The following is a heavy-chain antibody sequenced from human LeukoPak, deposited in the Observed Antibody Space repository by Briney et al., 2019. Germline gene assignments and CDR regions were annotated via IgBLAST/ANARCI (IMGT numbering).Heavy chain of an antibody. CDR3: AREGIAVSNWFDP. V-gene: IGHV1-46*01. Sequence: ASVKVSCKASGYTFTSYGISWVRQAPGQGLEWMGIINPSGGSTSYAQKFQGRVTMTRDTSTSTVYMELSSLRSEDTAVYYCAREGIAVSNWFDPWGQGTLVTASS. J-gene: IGHJ5*02. D-gene: IGHD6-19*01. CDR2: INPSGGST. CDR1: GYTFTSYG.